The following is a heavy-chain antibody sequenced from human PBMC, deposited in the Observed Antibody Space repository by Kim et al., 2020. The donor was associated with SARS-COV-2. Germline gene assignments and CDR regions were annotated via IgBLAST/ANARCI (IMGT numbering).Heavy chain of an antibody. CDR2: IDPSDSYT. CDR3: ARLGSWTIGGRHEYYFDY. V-gene: IGHV5-10-1*01. D-gene: IGHD2-8*01. CDR1: GYNLTNYW. J-gene: IGHJ4*02. Sequence: GESLKISCKGSGYNLTNYWISWVRQMPGQGPEWMGRIDPSDSYTSYSPSFQGHVTISVDKSLSPAYLQWSSLKASDTAIYYCARLGSWTIGGRHEYYFDYWGQGTLVTVSS.